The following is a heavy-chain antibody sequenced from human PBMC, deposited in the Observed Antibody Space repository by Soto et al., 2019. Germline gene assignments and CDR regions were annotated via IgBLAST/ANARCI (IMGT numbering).Heavy chain of an antibody. CDR2: INPSGGST. CDR1: GYTFTSYY. CDR3: ARENYCGGDCYRPPRYYFDY. D-gene: IGHD2-21*02. Sequence: ASVKVSCKASGYTFTSYYMHWVRQAPGQGLEWMGIINPSGGSTSYAQKFQGRVTMTRDTSTSAVYMELSSLRSEDTAVYYCARENYCGGDCYRPPRYYFDYWGQGTLVTVSS. J-gene: IGHJ4*02. V-gene: IGHV1-46*01.